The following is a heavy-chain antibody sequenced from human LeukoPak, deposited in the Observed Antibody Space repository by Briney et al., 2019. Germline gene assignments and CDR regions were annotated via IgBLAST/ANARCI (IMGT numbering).Heavy chain of an antibody. J-gene: IGHJ1*01. CDR1: GFPFSSYA. V-gene: IGHV3-23*01. CDR2: ISGRGDRA. Sequence: GSLRLSCAASGFPFSSYAMNWVRQAPGEGPEWVSAISGRGDRAYYADSVRGRFTISRDNSRNSMYMQMNSLRAEDTAEYYCAKDPGGFVVTPIRYFQHWGQGTLVTVSS. CDR3: AKDPGGFVVTPIRYFQH. D-gene: IGHD2-15*01.